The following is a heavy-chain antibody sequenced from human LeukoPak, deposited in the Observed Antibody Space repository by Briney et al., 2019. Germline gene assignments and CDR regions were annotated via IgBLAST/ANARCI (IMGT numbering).Heavy chain of an antibody. D-gene: IGHD3-22*01. CDR1: GYTFTGYY. CDR3: ARGRRTRGYYDIQDY. J-gene: IGHJ4*02. V-gene: IGHV1-2*06. Sequence: ASVKVSCKASGYTFTGYYMHWVRQAPGQGLEWMGRINPNSGGTNYAQKFQGRVTMTRGTSISTAYMELSRLRSDDTAVYYCARGRRTRGYYDIQDYWGQGTLVTVSS. CDR2: INPNSGGT.